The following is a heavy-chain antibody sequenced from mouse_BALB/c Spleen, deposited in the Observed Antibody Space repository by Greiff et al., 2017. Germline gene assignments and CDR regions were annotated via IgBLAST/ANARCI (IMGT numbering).Heavy chain of an antibody. J-gene: IGHJ3*01. CDR3: ASSFTTATAWFAY. CDR2: ISSGSSTI. V-gene: IGHV5-17*02. CDR1: GFTFSSFG. D-gene: IGHD1-2*01. Sequence: EVNVVESGGGLVQPGGSRKLSCAASGFTFSSFGMHWVRQAPEKGLEWVAYISSGSSTIYYADTVKGRFTISRDNPKNTLFLQMTSLRSEDTAMYYCASSFTTATAWFAYWGQGTLVTVSA.